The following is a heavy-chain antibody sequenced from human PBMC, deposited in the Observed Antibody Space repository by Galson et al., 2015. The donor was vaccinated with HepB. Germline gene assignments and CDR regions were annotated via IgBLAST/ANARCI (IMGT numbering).Heavy chain of an antibody. CDR3: ARDMAPLDSSSWFSYYYYGMDV. CDR1: GYTFTGYY. D-gene: IGHD6-13*01. J-gene: IGHJ6*02. CDR2: INPNSGGT. V-gene: IGHV1-2*04. Sequence: SVKVSCKASGYTFTGYYMHWVRQAPGQGLEWMGWINPNSGGTNYAQKFQGWVTMTRDTSISTAYMELSRLRSDDTAVYYCARDMAPLDSSSWFSYYYYGMDVWGQGTTVTVSS.